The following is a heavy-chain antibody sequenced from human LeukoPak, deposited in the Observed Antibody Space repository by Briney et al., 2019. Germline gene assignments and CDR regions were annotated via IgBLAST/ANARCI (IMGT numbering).Heavy chain of an antibody. CDR2: IYYSGST. CDR1: GVSISSYY. Sequence: SETLSLTCTASGVSISSYYWSWIRQPPGKGLEWIGYIYYSGSTNYNPSLKSRVTISVDTSKNQFSLMLSSVTAADTAVYYCASGYSGYDLFDYWGQGTLVTVSS. V-gene: IGHV4-59*08. CDR3: ASGYSGYDLFDY. D-gene: IGHD5-12*01. J-gene: IGHJ4*02.